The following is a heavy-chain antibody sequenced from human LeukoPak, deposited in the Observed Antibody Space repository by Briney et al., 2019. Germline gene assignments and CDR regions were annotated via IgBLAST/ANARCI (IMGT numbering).Heavy chain of an antibody. V-gene: IGHV3-21*01. CDR2: INPTSTSI. CDR3: XXXXXXSDXSXYYYYYNF. J-gene: IGHJ4*02. Sequence: GGSLRLSCAASGFTFSDYSINWVRQAPGKGLEWVSSINPTSTSIYYADAVRGRFTISRDNDKNSGYLQMNSLRAEDTALYYCXXXXXXSDXSXYYYYYNFWGQGILVTVSS. CDR1: GFTFSDYS. D-gene: IGHD3-22*01.